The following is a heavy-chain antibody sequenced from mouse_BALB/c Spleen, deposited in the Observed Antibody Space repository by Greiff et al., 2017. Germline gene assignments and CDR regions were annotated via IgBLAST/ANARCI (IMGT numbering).Heavy chain of an antibody. J-gene: IGHJ3*01. V-gene: IGHV3-2*02. Sequence: DVQLQESGPGLVKPSQSLSLTCTVTGYSITSDYAWNWIRQFPGNKLEWMGYISYSGSTSYNPSLKSRISITRDTSKNQFFLQLNSVTTEDTATYYCARIEVRRGAYWGQGTLVTVSA. CDR2: ISYSGST. CDR1: GYSITSDYA. CDR3: ARIEVRRGAY. D-gene: IGHD2-14*01.